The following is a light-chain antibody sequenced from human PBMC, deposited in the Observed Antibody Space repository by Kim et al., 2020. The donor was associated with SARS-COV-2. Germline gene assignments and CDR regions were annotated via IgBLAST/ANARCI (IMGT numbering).Light chain of an antibody. CDR2: AAS. V-gene: IGKV1-8*01. Sequence: AIRITQSPSSLSASTGDRVTITCRASQGISSYLAWYQQKPGKAPNLLIYAASTLQSGVPSRFSGSGSGTDFTLTISCLQSEDFATYYCQQYYSYPYTFGQGTKVDIK. CDR1: QGISSY. CDR3: QQYYSYPYT. J-gene: IGKJ2*01.